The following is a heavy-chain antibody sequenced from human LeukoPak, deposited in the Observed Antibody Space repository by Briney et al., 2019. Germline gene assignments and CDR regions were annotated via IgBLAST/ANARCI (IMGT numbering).Heavy chain of an antibody. J-gene: IGHJ4*02. V-gene: IGHV1-8*02. CDR2: MSPTSGDT. CDR3: ARGESALWFGEVNP. Sequence: GASVKVSCKASGYTFTSYGINWVRQATGQGLEWLGWMSPTSGDTGYAEEFQGRVTMTRDISKNTAYMELTGLTSGDTAIYYCARGESALWFGEVNPWGQGTLVVVSS. D-gene: IGHD3-10*01. CDR1: GYTFTSYG.